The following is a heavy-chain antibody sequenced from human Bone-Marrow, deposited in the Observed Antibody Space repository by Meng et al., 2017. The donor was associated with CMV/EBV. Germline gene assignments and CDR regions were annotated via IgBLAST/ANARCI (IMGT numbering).Heavy chain of an antibody. CDR2: MNPKSGNT. Sequence: ASVKVSCKASGNTFTSYDINWVRQATGQGLEWMGRMNPKSGNTGHAQKFQGRVTMTRNTSISIVYMELSSLRSEDTAMYYCARERIVGATFDYWGQGTLVTVSS. J-gene: IGHJ4*02. CDR1: GNTFTSYD. D-gene: IGHD1-26*01. V-gene: IGHV1-8*01. CDR3: ARERIVGATFDY.